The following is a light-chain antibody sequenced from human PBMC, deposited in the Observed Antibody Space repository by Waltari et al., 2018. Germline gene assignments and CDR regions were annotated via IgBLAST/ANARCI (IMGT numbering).Light chain of an antibody. CDR1: SLRSYY. CDR2: GKN. J-gene: IGLJ2*01. V-gene: IGLV3-19*01. CDR3: NSRDSSGNHVV. Sequence: SSELTQDPAVSVALGQTVRITCQGDSLRSYYASWYQQKPGQAPGRVIYGKNNRPSGIPDRFSGSSSGNTASLTITGAQAEDEADYYCNSRDSSGNHVVFGGGTKLTVL.